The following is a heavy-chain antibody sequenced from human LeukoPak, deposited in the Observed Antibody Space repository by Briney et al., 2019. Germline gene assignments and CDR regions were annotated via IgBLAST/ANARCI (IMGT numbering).Heavy chain of an antibody. CDR3: ARHGRMGTINPSY. V-gene: IGHV4-39*01. CDR2: MYYSGST. J-gene: IGHJ4*02. CDR1: GGSISNSSYY. Sequence: PSETLSLTCTVSGGSISNSSYYWGWIRQPPGKGLEWIGSMYYSGSTYYNPSLKSRATISVDTSKNQFSLKLSSVTAADTAVYYGARHGRMGTINPSYWGQGTLVTVSS. D-gene: IGHD5-24*01.